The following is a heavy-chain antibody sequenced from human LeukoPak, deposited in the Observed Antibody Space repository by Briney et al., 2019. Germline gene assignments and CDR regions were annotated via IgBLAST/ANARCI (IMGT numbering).Heavy chain of an antibody. Sequence: AGGSLRLSCAASGFTFSSYAMSWVRQAPGKGLEWVAAISGSGGSTYYADSVKGRFTISRDNSKNTLYLQMNSLRAEDTAAYYCAKDAGVPYYYDSSAYYFDYWGQGTLVTVSS. CDR3: AKDAGVPYYYDSSAYYFDY. CDR1: GFTFSSYA. V-gene: IGHV3-23*01. J-gene: IGHJ4*02. CDR2: ISGSGGST. D-gene: IGHD3-22*01.